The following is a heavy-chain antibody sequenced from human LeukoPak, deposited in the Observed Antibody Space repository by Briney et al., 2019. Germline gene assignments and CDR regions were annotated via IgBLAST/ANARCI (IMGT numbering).Heavy chain of an antibody. CDR2: ISSSSSYI. D-gene: IGHD2-2*02. CDR1: GFTFSSYS. Sequence: GGSLRLSCAASGFTFSSYSMNWVRQAPGKGLECVSSISSSSSYIYYADSVKGRFTISRDNAKNSLYLQMNSLRAEDTAVCYCASAVVVPAAIRDYWGQGTLVTVSS. CDR3: ASAVVVPAAIRDY. V-gene: IGHV3-21*01. J-gene: IGHJ4*02.